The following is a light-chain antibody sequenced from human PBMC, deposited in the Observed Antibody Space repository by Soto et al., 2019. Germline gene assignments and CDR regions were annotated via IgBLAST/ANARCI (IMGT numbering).Light chain of an antibody. CDR2: AAS. Sequence: IQMTQSPSALSASVVDTVTITFRASQYIRNELGWYQQKPGTAPKFLIYAASSLHSGVPSRFSGSGSGTAFTLTISGLQPEDFATYYCLQERGYPRKFGQGTKVDIK. V-gene: IGKV1-6*02. J-gene: IGKJ1*01. CDR1: QYIRNE. CDR3: LQERGYPRK.